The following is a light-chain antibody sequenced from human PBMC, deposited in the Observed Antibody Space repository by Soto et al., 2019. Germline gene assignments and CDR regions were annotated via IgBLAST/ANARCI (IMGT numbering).Light chain of an antibody. CDR3: QQSYSTPT. CDR1: QSIGTY. V-gene: IGKV1-39*01. Sequence: DIQVTQSPSSLSASVGDGVTITCRASQSIGTYLNWYHQKPGKAPQLLIYGASTLQSGVPSRFSAGGSGTHFTLTINSLQPEDFGTYSCQQSYSTPTFGQGTKVDIK. J-gene: IGKJ1*01. CDR2: GAS.